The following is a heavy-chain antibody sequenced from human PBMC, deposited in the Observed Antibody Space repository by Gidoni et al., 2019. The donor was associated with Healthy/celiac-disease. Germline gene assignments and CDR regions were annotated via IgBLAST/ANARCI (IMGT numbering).Heavy chain of an antibody. CDR3: ARESPIEEEGQFDC. CDR1: GYTFTSYD. J-gene: IGHJ4*02. CDR2: MNPNSGNT. V-gene: IGHV1-8*01. Sequence: QVQLVQSGAEVKKPGASVKVSCKASGYTFTSYDINWVRQATGHGLEWMGGMNPNSGNTGYAQKFQGRGTMTRNTSINTAQMELSSLTSEDTAGYYCARESPIEEEGQFDCWGQGTLVTVSS.